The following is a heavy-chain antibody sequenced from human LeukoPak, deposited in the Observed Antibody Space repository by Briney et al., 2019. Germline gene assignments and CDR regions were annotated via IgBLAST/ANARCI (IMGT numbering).Heavy chain of an antibody. V-gene: IGHV4-39*07. D-gene: IGHD6-13*01. J-gene: IGHJ4*02. Sequence: SETLSLTCTVSGGSISSSSYYWGWIRQPPGKGLEWIGSIYYSGSTYYNPSLKSRVTISVDTSKNQFSLKLSSVTAADTAVYYCARRIFIAERYYFDYWGQGTLVTVSS. CDR3: ARRIFIAERYYFDY. CDR2: IYYSGST. CDR1: GGSISSSSYY.